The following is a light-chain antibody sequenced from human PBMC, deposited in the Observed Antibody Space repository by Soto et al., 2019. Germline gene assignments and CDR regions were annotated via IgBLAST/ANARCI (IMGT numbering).Light chain of an antibody. CDR2: DDN. Sequence: SYELTQPPSVSVAPGQTVRITCGGNNIGSKSVHWYQQKPGQAPVLVVYDDNDRPSGIPERFSGSNSENTATLTINRVGAGDEADYYCQVWDSTSKHWVFGGGTKLTVL. CDR3: QVWDSTSKHWV. J-gene: IGLJ3*02. CDR1: NIGSKS. V-gene: IGLV3-21*02.